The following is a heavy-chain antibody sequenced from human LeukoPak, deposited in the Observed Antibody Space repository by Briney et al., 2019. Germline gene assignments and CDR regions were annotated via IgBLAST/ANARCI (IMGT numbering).Heavy chain of an antibody. J-gene: IGHJ6*02. CDR1: GFTFSSYG. CDR3: AKDAPRIAAVSYYYYYYGMDV. CDR2: IRYDGSNK. D-gene: IGHD6-13*01. V-gene: IGHV3-30*02. Sequence: GGSLRLSCAVSGFTFSSYGMHWVRQAPGKGLEWVAFIRYDGSNKYYADSVKGRFTISRDNSKNTLYLQMNSLRAEDTAVYYCAKDAPRIAAVSYYYYYYGMDVWGQGTTVTVSS.